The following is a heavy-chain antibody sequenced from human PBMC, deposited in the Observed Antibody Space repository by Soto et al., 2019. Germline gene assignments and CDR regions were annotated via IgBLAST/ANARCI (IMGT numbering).Heavy chain of an antibody. CDR1: GFTFDDYA. CDR3: AKDKGSLVVAATNAFDI. V-gene: IGHV3-9*01. Sequence: GGSLRLSCAASGFTFDDYAMHWVRQAPGKGLEWVSGISWNSGSIGYADSVKGRFTISRDNAKNSLYLQMNSLRAEDTALYYCAKDKGSLVVAATNAFDIWGQGTMVTVSS. D-gene: IGHD2-15*01. CDR2: ISWNSGSI. J-gene: IGHJ3*02.